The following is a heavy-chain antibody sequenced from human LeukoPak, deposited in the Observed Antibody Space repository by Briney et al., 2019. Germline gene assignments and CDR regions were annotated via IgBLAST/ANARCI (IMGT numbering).Heavy chain of an antibody. D-gene: IGHD2-15*01. CDR2: MSPNSGNT. V-gene: IGHV1-8*01. CDR3: ARGAPGSYCSGGSCPYFDY. J-gene: IGHJ4*02. Sequence: ASVKVSCKASAYTFTSYDINWVRQATGQGLEWMGWMSPNSGNTGYAQKFRGRVTMTRNTSISTAYMELSSLRSEDTAVYYCARGAPGSYCSGGSCPYFDYWGQGTLISVSS. CDR1: AYTFTSYD.